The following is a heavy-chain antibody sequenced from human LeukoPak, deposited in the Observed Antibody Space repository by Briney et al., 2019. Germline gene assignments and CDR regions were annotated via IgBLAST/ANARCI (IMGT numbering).Heavy chain of an antibody. CDR3: ARLGTVENWFDP. D-gene: IGHD1-7*01. CDR1: GYSFTSYW. Sequence: GEALKISCKGSGYSFTSYWIGWVRQMPGKGLEWMGINYPGDWDTRFSPSFQGQVTNSADKSIRTAYLQWSSLKASDTAMYYCARLGTVENWFDPWGEGTLVTLST. J-gene: IGHJ5*02. V-gene: IGHV5-51*01. CDR2: NYPGDWDT.